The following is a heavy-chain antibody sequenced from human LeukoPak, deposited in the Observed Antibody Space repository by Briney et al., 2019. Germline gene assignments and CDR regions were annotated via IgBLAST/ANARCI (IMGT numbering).Heavy chain of an antibody. Sequence: GGSLRLSCEASGFIFSNYAMSWLRQAPGKGLEWVSTIHDRNYYADTVKGRFTISIDNSRSNLYLQMASLRAEDTAVYYCAKDQPTDGYNSIWGRGTLVTVSS. D-gene: IGHD5-24*01. CDR2: IHDRN. V-gene: IGHV3-23*01. CDR1: GFIFSNYA. J-gene: IGHJ4*02. CDR3: AKDQPTDGYNSI.